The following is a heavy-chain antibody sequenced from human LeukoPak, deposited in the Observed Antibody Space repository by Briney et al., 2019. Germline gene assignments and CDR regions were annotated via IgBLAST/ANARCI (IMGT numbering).Heavy chain of an antibody. CDR2: INPNSGGT. J-gene: IGHJ3*01. CDR1: GYTFTGSY. Sequence: ASVNVSCKTSGYTFTGSYMHWVRQAPGQARECMGWINPNSGGTNYAQGFQGRVTMTRDTSISTVYMQLSRLHFDDTAVYYCARDRSVGATDDAFDVWGPGTMVTVSS. D-gene: IGHD1-26*01. CDR3: ARDRSVGATDDAFDV. V-gene: IGHV1-2*02.